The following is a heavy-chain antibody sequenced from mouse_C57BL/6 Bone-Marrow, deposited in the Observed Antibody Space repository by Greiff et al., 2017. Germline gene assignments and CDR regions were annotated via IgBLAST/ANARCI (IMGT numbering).Heavy chain of an antibody. V-gene: IGHV3-6*01. CDR3: ARGSLRGAMDY. CDR1: GYSITSGYY. J-gene: IGHJ4*01. CDR2: ISYDGSN. Sequence: ESGPGLVKPSQSLSLTCSVTGYSITSGYYWNWIRQFPGNKLEWMGYISYDGSNNYNPSLKNRISITRDTSKNQFFLKLNSVTTEDTATYYCARGSLRGAMDYWGQGTSVTVSS. D-gene: IGHD1-1*01.